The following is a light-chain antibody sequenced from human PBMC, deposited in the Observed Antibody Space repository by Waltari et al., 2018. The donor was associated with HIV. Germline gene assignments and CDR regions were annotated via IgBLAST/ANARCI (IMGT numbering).Light chain of an antibody. V-gene: IGKV4-1*01. J-gene: IGKJ1*01. Sequence: DIVMTQSQDSLAVSLGERATINCKSSQSLTYASNNKNYLTWYQQKPGQPPKLLIYWASTRESGVPDRFSGSGSGTDFTLTINGLQAEDVAVYYCQQYYGTPWAFGQGTKVEIK. CDR3: QQYYGTPWA. CDR1: QSLTYASNNKNY. CDR2: WAS.